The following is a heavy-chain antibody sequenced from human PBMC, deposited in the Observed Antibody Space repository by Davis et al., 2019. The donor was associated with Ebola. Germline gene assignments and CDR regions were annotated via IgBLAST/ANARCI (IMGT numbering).Heavy chain of an antibody. CDR2: ISYDGSNE. CDR1: GFTFSSYA. J-gene: IGHJ5*01. Sequence: PGGSLRLSCAASGFTFSSYAMSWVRQAPGKGLEWVAVISYDGSNEYYADSVKGRFTISKDNSKNTLYLQMNSLRAEDTAVYYCAAGHWFDYWGQGTLVTVSS. CDR3: AAGHWFDY. V-gene: IGHV3-30*03.